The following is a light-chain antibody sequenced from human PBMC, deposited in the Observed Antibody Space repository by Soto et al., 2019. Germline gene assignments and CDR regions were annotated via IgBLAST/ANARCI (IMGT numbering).Light chain of an antibody. CDR1: QSVRSSY. Sequence: EIVLTQSPGTLSLSPGERATLSCRASQSVRSSYLAWYQQKPGQAPRLLIYGTSSRATALPERFSGSGSGTDFTLTISRLEPEDFAGYYCQQYGSSRTFVQGTKVEIK. V-gene: IGKV3-20*01. J-gene: IGKJ1*01. CDR3: QQYGSSRT. CDR2: GTS.